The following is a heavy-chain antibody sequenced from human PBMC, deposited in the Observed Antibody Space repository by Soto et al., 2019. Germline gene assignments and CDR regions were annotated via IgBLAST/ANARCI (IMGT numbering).Heavy chain of an antibody. CDR1: GFTFSDYY. D-gene: IGHD2-15*01. V-gene: IGHV3-11*05. J-gene: IGHJ4*02. CDR2: ISSDSVDI. Sequence: QVQLVESGGGLVKPGGSLRLSCAASGFTFSDYYMNWVRQAPGKGLEWLSYISSDSVDINYADSVKGRFTISRVNADNSVDLQMNSLRAEDTAVYYCVRDASGIRGYGHWGQGTLVTVSP. CDR3: VRDASGIRGYGH.